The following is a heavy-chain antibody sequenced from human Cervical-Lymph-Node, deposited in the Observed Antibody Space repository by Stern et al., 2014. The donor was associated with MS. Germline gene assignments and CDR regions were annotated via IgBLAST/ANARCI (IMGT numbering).Heavy chain of an antibody. CDR3: ANGGDEYNPIDY. CDR2: GSFSGST. J-gene: IGHJ4*02. V-gene: IGHV4-31*03. D-gene: IGHD5-24*01. Sequence: QEKLQESGPGLLKPSQTLSLSCTVSGVSISSGGYYWSWIRQLPWKGLELIGYGSFSGSTSYNPSVTSRVSISVDTSKNQFSLNLRSVTAADTAVYYCANGGDEYNPIDYWGQGTLVIVST. CDR1: GVSISSGGYY.